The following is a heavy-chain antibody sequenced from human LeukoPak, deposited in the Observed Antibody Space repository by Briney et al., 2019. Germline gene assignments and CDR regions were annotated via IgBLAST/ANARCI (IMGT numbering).Heavy chain of an antibody. V-gene: IGHV3-48*02. Sequence: PGGSLRLSCAASGFTFSSYSMNWVRQAPGKGLEWVSYISSSSSTIYYADSVKGRFTISRDNAKNSLYLQMNSLRDEDTAVYYCARDIPSGSYLGPDAFDIWGQGTMVTVSS. CDR2: ISSSSSTI. J-gene: IGHJ3*02. D-gene: IGHD1-26*01. CDR3: ARDIPSGSYLGPDAFDI. CDR1: GFTFSSYS.